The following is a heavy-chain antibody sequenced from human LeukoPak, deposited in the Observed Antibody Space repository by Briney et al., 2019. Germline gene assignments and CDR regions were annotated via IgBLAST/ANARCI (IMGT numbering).Heavy chain of an antibody. CDR3: ARTMVRGTYYFDD. D-gene: IGHD3-10*01. Sequence: PSETLSLTCTVSGDSISRYYWSWIRQPPGKGLEWIGYIYYGGSTNYNPSLKSRVTISVDTSRNQFSLKLRPVTAADTAVYYCARTMVRGTYYFDDWGQGTLVTVSS. J-gene: IGHJ4*02. V-gene: IGHV4-59*08. CDR2: IYYGGST. CDR1: GDSISRYY.